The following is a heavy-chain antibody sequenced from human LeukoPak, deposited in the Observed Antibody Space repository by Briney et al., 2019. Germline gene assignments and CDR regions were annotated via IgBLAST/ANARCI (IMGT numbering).Heavy chain of an antibody. D-gene: IGHD4-17*01. CDR2: IIPIFGTA. J-gene: IGHJ2*01. Sequence: SVKVSCKASGGTFSSYAISWVRQAPGQGLEWMGGIIPIFGTANYAQKFQGRVTTTADESMSTAYMELSSLRSEDTAVYYCARDDGDDNWYFDLWGRGTLVTVSS. V-gene: IGHV1-69*13. CDR3: ARDDGDDNWYFDL. CDR1: GGTFSSYA.